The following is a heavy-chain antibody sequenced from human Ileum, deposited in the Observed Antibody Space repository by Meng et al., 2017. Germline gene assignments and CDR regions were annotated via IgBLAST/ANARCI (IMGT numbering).Heavy chain of an antibody. CDR1: GFSISTSGGG. CDR2: IYWDDDK. D-gene: IGHD3-10*01. Sequence: HTTVQDAGPVLLTTSQPLTLICTSSGFSISTSGGGVGWIPRPPGKALEWLALIYWDDDKRYSPSLKSRLTITKDTSTNQVVLTMTNMDPVDTATYYCALTYGSGGAYFDYWGQGTLVTVSS. J-gene: IGHJ4*02. CDR3: ALTYGSGGAYFDY. V-gene: IGHV2-5*02.